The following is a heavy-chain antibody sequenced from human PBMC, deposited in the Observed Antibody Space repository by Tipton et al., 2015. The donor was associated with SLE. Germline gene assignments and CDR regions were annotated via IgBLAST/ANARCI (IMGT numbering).Heavy chain of an antibody. J-gene: IGHJ6*02. V-gene: IGHV3-9*01. CDR3: ARDLLQYHPLNSGLDV. D-gene: IGHD4-11*01. CDR2: ISWNSGFV. CDR1: GFTFDDFS. Sequence: SLRLSCEASGFTFDDFSMHWIRQAPGKGLEWVSSISWNSGFVAYADSVKGRFTISRDNAKNSLYLQMNSLRADDTAVYYCARDLLQYHPLNSGLDVWGRGTMVTVSS.